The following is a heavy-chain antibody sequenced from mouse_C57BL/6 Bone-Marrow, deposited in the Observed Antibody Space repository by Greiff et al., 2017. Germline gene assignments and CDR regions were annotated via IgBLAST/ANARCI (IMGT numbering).Heavy chain of an antibody. CDR2: IYPGDGDT. D-gene: IGHD1-1*01. J-gene: IGHJ3*01. V-gene: IGHV1-80*01. CDR1: GYAFSSYW. Sequence: LQESGAELVKPGASVKISCKASGYAFSSYWMNWVKQRPGTGLEWIGQIYPGDGDTNYNGKFKGKATLTADKSSSTAYMQLSSLTSEDSAVYFCARDYYGRFAYWGQGTLVTVSA. CDR3: ARDYYGRFAY.